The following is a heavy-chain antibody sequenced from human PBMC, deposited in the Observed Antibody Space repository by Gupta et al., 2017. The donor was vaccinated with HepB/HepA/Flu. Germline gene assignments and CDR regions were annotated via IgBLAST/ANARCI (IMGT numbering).Heavy chain of an antibody. D-gene: IGHD3-22*01. Sequence: EVQLVESGGGLVKPGGSLRLSCAASGFTFSNAWMSWVRQATGKGLEGVGRIKSKTDGGTKDYEAPVKGRFTISRDDSKNTLYRQMNRLKTEDTAVYYFTTVHVSGYYYGLDDGCQGTLVTVYS. CDR3: TTVHVSGYYYGLDD. V-gene: IGHV3-15*01. CDR1: GFTFSNAW. J-gene: IGHJ4*02. CDR2: IKSKTDGGTK.